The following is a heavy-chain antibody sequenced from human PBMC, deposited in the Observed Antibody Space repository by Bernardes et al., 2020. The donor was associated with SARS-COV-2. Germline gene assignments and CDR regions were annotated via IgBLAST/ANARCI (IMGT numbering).Heavy chain of an antibody. V-gene: IGHV1-18*04. Sequence: ASVKVSCKASGYTFSNYHINWVRQAPGQGLEWMGWISAYNGNTYYAQNLQDRLTMTADTSTSTAYMEMRSLRSDDTAVYYCARCYDILTGYCPLDYWGQGTLVTVSS. CDR1: GYTFSNYH. J-gene: IGHJ4*02. CDR3: ARCYDILTGYCPLDY. D-gene: IGHD3-9*01. CDR2: ISAYNGNT.